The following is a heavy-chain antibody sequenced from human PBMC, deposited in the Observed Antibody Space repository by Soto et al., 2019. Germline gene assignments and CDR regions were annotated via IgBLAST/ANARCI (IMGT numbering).Heavy chain of an antibody. V-gene: IGHV3-66*01. CDR1: GFTVSSSY. J-gene: IGHJ4*02. CDR3: ALHCTGGNCFGY. CDR2: IYAGGDT. D-gene: IGHD2-8*02. Sequence: EVQVVESGGGLAQPGGSLRLSCAASGFTVSSSYMSWVRQAPGKRLEWVSVIYAGGDTFYADSVKGRFTISRDYSENTLYLQMNSLRVEATAVYYCALHCTGGNCFGYWGQGTLVTVSS.